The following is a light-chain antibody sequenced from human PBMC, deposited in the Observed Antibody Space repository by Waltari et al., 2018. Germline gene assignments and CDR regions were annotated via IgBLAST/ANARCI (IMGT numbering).Light chain of an antibody. J-gene: IGKJ1*01. Sequence: DIRMTQPPSSVSASVGVLVTFTCRAGHEIRNCLAWYQQKPGKAPRLLSYHASGLRSGVQSRFSGSGSGTDFTLTISSLQPEDFATYACQQSGTFPPTFGPGTKVEI. CDR3: QQSGTFPPT. CDR1: HEIRNC. CDR2: HAS. V-gene: IGKV1-12*01.